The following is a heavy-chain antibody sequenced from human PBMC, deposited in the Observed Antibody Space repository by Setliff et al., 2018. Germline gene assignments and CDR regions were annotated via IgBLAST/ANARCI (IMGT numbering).Heavy chain of an antibody. CDR2: IHISGST. CDR3: ARGAGWWDL. J-gene: IGHJ5*02. CDR1: GGSVSSYY. Sequence: SETLSLTCTVSGGSVSSYYWSWIRQPPGKGLEWVGYIHISGSTNYNPSLKSRVTISVDTSKNHFSLKLSSVTAADTAVYYCARGAGWWDLWGQGTLVTVSS. V-gene: IGHV4-4*08.